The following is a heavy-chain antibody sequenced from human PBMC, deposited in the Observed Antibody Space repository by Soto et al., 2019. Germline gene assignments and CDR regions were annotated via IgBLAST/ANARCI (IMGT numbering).Heavy chain of an antibody. D-gene: IGHD4-4*01. CDR1: GYTFTGYY. CDR2: INPNSGGT. J-gene: IGHJ4*02. V-gene: IGHV1-2*04. CDR3: ARALSNSVGVSDY. Sequence: GASVKVSCKASGYTFTGYYMHWVRQAPGQGLEWMGWINPNSGGTNYAQKFQGWVTMTRDTSISTAYMELSRLRSDDTAVYYCARALSNSVGVSDYWGPGTLVTVSS.